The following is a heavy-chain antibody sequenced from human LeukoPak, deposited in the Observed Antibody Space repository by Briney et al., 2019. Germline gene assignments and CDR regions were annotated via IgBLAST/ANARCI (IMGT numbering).Heavy chain of an antibody. D-gene: IGHD3-10*02. CDR2: IRSKALYGTP. V-gene: IGHV3-49*04. Sequence: RAGGSLRLSCRGSGFRYGGYALSWVRQAPGKGLKWVGFIRSKALYGTPEYAASVEGRFTISRDNSTSIAYLQMNSLKTEDTAVYFCVRESVRDYYFAYWGQGTLVTVFS. J-gene: IGHJ4*02. CDR1: GFRYGGYA. CDR3: VRESVRDYYFAY.